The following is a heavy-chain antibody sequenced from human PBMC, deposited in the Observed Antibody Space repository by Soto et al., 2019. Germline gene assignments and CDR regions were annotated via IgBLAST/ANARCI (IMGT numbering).Heavy chain of an antibody. Sequence: QVQLVESGGGVVQPGRSLRLSCAASAFTFRSYTMHWVRQAPGKGLEWVATISYDGSKPNYADSVRGRFTISRDNSKSTLLLHMDSLRPEDTAVYSCARDRDSSYFPTPYYFDSWGQGNLVTVSS. J-gene: IGHJ4*02. CDR3: ARDRDSSYFPTPYYFDS. CDR1: AFTFRSYT. V-gene: IGHV3-30*04. D-gene: IGHD2-15*01. CDR2: ISYDGSKP.